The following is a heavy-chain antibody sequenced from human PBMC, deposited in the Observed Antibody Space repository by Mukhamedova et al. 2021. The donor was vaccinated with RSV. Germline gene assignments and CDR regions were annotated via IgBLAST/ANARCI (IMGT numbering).Heavy chain of an antibody. CDR2: IYTSGST. J-gene: IGHJ4*02. CDR3: ASVHGDRSH. Sequence: ISRYYWSWIRQPAGKGLEWIGRIYTSGSTTYNPSLKSRITMSVDTSKNQISLKLTSVTAADTAVYYCASVHGDRSHWGQGTLVTV. D-gene: IGHD4-17*01. V-gene: IGHV4-4*07. CDR1: ISRYY.